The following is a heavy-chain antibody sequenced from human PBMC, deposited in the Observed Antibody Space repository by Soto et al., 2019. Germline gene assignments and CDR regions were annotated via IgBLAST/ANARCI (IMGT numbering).Heavy chain of an antibody. V-gene: IGHV4-31*03. D-gene: IGHD6-6*01. CDR2: IYYSGST. Sequence: QVQLQESGPGLVKPSQTLSLTCTVSGGSISSGGYFWSWIRQHPGKGLEWIGFIYYSGSTYYNPSLKSRVTISVATSKNQFSRKLSSVTAADTAVYYCAREGAAPYYYYGMGVWGQGTTVTVSS. J-gene: IGHJ6*02. CDR1: GGSISSGGYF. CDR3: AREGAAPYYYYGMGV.